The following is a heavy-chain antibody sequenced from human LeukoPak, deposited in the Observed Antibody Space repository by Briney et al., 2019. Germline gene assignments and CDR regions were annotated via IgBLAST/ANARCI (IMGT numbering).Heavy chain of an antibody. CDR1: GFTFSSHW. V-gene: IGHV3-23*01. D-gene: IGHD3-22*01. CDR2: ISGSGDST. J-gene: IGHJ4*02. CDR3: AKDLYDSSGYYHH. Sequence: GGSLKLSCADSGFTFSSHWMHWVRQAPGKGLEWVSSISGSGDSTYYADSVKGRFTISRDNSKNTLYLQMNSLRAEDTAVYYCAKDLYDSSGYYHHWGQGTLVTVSS.